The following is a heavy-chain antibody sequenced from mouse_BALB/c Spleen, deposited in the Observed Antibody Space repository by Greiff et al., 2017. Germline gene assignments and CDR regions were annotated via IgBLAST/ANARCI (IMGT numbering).Heavy chain of an antibody. Sequence: EVQRVESGGGLVKPGGSLKLSCAASGFAFSSYDMSWVRQTPEKRLEWVAYISSGGGSTYYPDTVKGRFTISRDNAKNTLYLQMSSLKSEDTAMYYCARPVDYYGSSYNYWGQGTTLTVSS. J-gene: IGHJ2*01. CDR3: ARPVDYYGSSYNY. CDR1: GFAFSSYD. V-gene: IGHV5-12-1*01. D-gene: IGHD1-1*01. CDR2: ISSGGGST.